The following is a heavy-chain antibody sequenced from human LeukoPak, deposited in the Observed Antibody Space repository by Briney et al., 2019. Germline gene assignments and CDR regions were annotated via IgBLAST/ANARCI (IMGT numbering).Heavy chain of an antibody. V-gene: IGHV3-66*01. CDR2: IYSGGST. D-gene: IGHD1-26*01. Sequence: GGSLRLSCVASGFTVSTDYMSWVRQAPGKGPEWVSLIYSGGSTYYADSVKGRFTISRDNSKNTLYLQMNSLRAEDTAVYYCARGKGGSSPFDHWGQGTLVTVSS. CDR1: GFTVSTDY. CDR3: ARGKGGSSPFDH. J-gene: IGHJ4*02.